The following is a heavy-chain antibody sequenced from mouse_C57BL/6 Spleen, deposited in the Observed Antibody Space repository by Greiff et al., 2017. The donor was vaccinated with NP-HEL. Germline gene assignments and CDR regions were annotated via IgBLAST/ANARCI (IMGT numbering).Heavy chain of an antibody. CDR1: GFSLTSYA. D-gene: IGHD2-3*01. CDR3: ARNHYDGYYVPYFDY. Sequence: VKLVESGPGLVAPSQSLSITCTVSGFSLTSYAISWVRQPPGKGLEWLGVIWTGGGTNYNSALKSRLSISKDNSKSQVCLKMNSLQTDDTARYYCARNHYDGYYVPYFDYWGQGTTLTVSS. V-gene: IGHV2-9-1*01. J-gene: IGHJ2*01. CDR2: IWTGGGT.